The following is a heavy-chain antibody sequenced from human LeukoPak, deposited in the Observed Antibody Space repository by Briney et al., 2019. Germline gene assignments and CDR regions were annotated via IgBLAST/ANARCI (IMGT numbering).Heavy chain of an antibody. CDR2: IIPIFGTA. V-gene: IGHV1-69*06. CDR3: ARIFGVVIIGHYYYYMDV. J-gene: IGHJ6*03. Sequence: ASVKVSCKASGGTFSSYAISWVRQAPGQGLEWMGGIIPIFGTANYAQKFRGRVTITADKSTSTAYMELSSLRSEDTAVYYCARIFGVVIIGHYYYYMDVWGKGTTVTVSS. CDR1: GGTFSSYA. D-gene: IGHD3-3*01.